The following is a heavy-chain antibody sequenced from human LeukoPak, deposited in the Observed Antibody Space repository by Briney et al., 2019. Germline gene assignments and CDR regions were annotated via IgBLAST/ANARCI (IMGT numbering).Heavy chain of an antibody. Sequence: GGSLRLSCAASGFTFSAYEMNWVRQAPGKGLEWVANIKQDGSEKYYVDSVKGRFTISRDNAKNSLYLQMNSLRAEDTAVYYCASRYGWDYWGQGTLVTVSS. CDR3: ASRYGWDY. J-gene: IGHJ4*02. CDR1: GFTFSAYE. D-gene: IGHD5-18*01. V-gene: IGHV3-7*03. CDR2: IKQDGSEK.